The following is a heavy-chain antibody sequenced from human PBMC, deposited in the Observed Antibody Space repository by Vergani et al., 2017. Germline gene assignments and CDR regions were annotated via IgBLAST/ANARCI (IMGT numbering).Heavy chain of an antibody. CDR1: GGSFSGYY. J-gene: IGHJ4*02. CDR2: INHSGST. CDR3: ARVPIWFGETDY. Sequence: QVQLQQWGAGLLKPSETLSLTCAVYGGSFSGYYWSWIRQPPGKGLEWIGEINHSGSTNYNPSLKSRVTISVDTSKNQFSLKLSSVTAADTAVYYCARVPIWFGETDYWGQGTLVTVSS. D-gene: IGHD3-10*01. V-gene: IGHV4-34*01.